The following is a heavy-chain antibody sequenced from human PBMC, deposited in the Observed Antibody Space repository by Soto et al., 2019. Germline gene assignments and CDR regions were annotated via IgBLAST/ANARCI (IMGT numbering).Heavy chain of an antibody. Sequence: GGSLRLSCAASGFTFSSYGMHWVRQAPGKGLEWVAVISYDGSNKYYADSVKGRFTISRDNSKNTLYLQMNSLGAEDTAVYYCAKAHLWFSYFDYWGQGTLVTVSS. J-gene: IGHJ4*02. D-gene: IGHD3-10*01. V-gene: IGHV3-30*18. CDR2: ISYDGSNK. CDR3: AKAHLWFSYFDY. CDR1: GFTFSSYG.